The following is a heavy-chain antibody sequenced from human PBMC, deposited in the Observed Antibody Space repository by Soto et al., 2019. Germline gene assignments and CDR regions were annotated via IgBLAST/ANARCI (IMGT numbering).Heavy chain of an antibody. Sequence: GGSLRLSCAASGFTFSSYGMHWVRQAPGKGLEWAAVIWYDGSNKYYADSVKGRFTISRDNSKNTLYLQMNSLRAEDTAVYYCARDRSSGWNYYFDYWGQEPWSPSPQ. CDR1: GFTFSSYG. CDR2: IWYDGSNK. V-gene: IGHV3-33*01. J-gene: IGHJ4*01. CDR3: ARDRSSGWNYYFDY. D-gene: IGHD6-19*01.